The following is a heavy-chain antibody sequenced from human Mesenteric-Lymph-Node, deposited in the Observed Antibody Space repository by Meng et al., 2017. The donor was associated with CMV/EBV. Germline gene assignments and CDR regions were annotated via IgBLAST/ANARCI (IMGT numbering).Heavy chain of an antibody. J-gene: IGHJ6*03. CDR1: GFPVSNNY. D-gene: IGHD3-10*01. CDR3: AIDRPSMVRDMLKYHSMDA. CDR2: IYSGGST. V-gene: IGHV3-66*02. Sequence: GGSLRLSCAVSGFPVSNNYMTWVRQAPGKGLEWVSVIYSGGSTYYADSVKGRFTVSRDNSKNTLFLQMNSLRPEDTAVYYCAIDRPSMVRDMLKYHSMDAWGQGTTVTVSS.